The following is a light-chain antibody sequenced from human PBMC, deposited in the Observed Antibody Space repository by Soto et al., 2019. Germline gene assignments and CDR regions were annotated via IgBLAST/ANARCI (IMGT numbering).Light chain of an antibody. V-gene: IGKV3-20*01. Sequence: ENVLTQSPGTLSLSPGEKATHYCRASQTVSCYLTWYQQRPGQAPRLLISGASRRATGIPDRFSGSGSGTDFTLTISRLEPEDFALYYCQQYGTSPITFGQGTRLEIK. CDR1: QTVSCY. CDR2: GAS. J-gene: IGKJ5*01. CDR3: QQYGTSPIT.